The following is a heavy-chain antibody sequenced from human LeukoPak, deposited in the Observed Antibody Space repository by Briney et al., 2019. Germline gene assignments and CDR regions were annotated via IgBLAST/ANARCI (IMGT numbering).Heavy chain of an antibody. D-gene: IGHD3-3*01. CDR3: AKDSPYGFLEWLYNWFDP. J-gene: IGHJ5*02. CDR1: GFTFSSYA. CDR2: ISGSGGST. V-gene: IGHV3-23*01. Sequence: GGSLRLSCAASGFTFSSYAMSWVRQAPGKGLEWVSAISGSGGSTYYADSVKGRFTISRDNSKNTLYLEMNSLRAEDTAVYYCAKDSPYGFLEWLYNWFDPWGQGTLVTVSS.